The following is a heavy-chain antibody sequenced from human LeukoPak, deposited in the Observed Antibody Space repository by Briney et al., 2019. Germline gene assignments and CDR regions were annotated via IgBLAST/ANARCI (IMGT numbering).Heavy chain of an antibody. CDR3: ARDYYDSSGYSLDY. D-gene: IGHD3-22*01. Sequence: PGGSLRLSCAASGFTFSDYYMSWIRQAPGKGLEWVSYISSSSRTISYADSVKGRFTISRDNAKNSLYLQMNSLRDEDTAVYYCARDYYDSSGYSLDYWGQGTLVTVSS. CDR1: GFTFSDYY. J-gene: IGHJ4*02. V-gene: IGHV3-11*04. CDR2: ISSSSRTI.